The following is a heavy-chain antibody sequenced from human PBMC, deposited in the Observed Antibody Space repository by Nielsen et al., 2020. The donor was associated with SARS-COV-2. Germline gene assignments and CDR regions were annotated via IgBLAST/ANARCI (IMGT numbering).Heavy chain of an antibody. Sequence: ASVKVSCKASGYTFTSYGISWVRQAPGQGLEWMGWISAYNGNTNYAQKLQGRVTMTTDTYTSKAYMELRSLRSDDTAVYYCARVVGAYCSGGSCYYFDYWGQGTLVTVSS. V-gene: IGHV1-18*01. J-gene: IGHJ4*02. CDR3: ARVVGAYCSGGSCYYFDY. CDR1: GYTFTSYG. CDR2: ISAYNGNT. D-gene: IGHD2-15*01.